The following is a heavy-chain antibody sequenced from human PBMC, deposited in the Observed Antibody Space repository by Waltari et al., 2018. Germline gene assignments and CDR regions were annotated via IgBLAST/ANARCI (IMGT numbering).Heavy chain of an antibody. CDR1: GFTLRTYR. V-gene: IGHV3-21*01. CDR2: ISSSSSYI. CDR3: ARGPDDFWSGYYGDY. D-gene: IGHD3-3*01. Sequence: EVQLAESGGGLVKPGGSLRLSCAASGFTLRTYRMKWVSQAPGKGLGWGSSISSSSSYIYYADSVKGRFTISRDNTKNSLSLQMNSLRAEDTAVYYCARGPDDFWSGYYGDYWGQGTLVTVSS. J-gene: IGHJ4*02.